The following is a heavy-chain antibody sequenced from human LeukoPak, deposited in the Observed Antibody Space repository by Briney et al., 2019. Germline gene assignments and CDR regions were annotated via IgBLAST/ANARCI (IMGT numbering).Heavy chain of an antibody. V-gene: IGHV3-23*01. J-gene: IGHJ4*02. CDR3: AKDRLGALLYFDS. CDR1: GFTFSSYG. Sequence: GGSLRLSCAASGFTFSSYGMSWVRQAPGKGLEWVSAISGSGGTTYYADSVKGRFTISRGNSMNTLYLQMNSLRAEDTAVYSCAKDRLGALLYFDSWGQGTLVTVSS. CDR2: ISGSGGTT. D-gene: IGHD1-26*01.